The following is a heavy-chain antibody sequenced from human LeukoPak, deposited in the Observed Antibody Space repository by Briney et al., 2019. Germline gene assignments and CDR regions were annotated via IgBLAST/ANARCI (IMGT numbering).Heavy chain of an antibody. CDR3: ARRGSGTYSSYFDY. Sequence: GESLKISCKASGYKFTNYWIGWVRQMPGKGLEWMTIIYPGDSETRYSPAFQGQVTISADKSIGTTYLQWSSLKASDTAIYYCARRGSGTYSSYFDYWGQGTLVTVSS. V-gene: IGHV5-51*01. D-gene: IGHD1-26*01. CDR1: GYKFTNYW. J-gene: IGHJ4*02. CDR2: IYPGDSET.